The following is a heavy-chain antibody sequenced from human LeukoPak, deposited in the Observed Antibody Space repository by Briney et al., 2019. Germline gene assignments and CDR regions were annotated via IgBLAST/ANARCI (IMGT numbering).Heavy chain of an antibody. D-gene: IGHD5-24*01. CDR3: ARVVGLWLFDY. Sequence: PSETLSLTCTVSGGSISSGDYYWSWIRQPPGKGLEWIGYIYYSGSTYYNPSLKSRVTISVDTSKNQFSLKLSSVTAADTAVYYCARVVGLWLFDYWGQGTLVTVSS. V-gene: IGHV4-30-4*08. J-gene: IGHJ4*02. CDR2: IYYSGST. CDR1: GGSISSGDYY.